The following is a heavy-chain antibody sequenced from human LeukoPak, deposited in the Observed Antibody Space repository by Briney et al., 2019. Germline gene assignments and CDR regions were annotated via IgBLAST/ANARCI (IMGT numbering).Heavy chain of an antibody. V-gene: IGHV3-30*02. Sequence: GGSLRLSCTASGFIFSRYVMHGVRQAPGKGLECVAFIRYDGSYKYYIDSVKGRFTISRDNSKSTLYLQMNGLRAEDRAVYFCAKDSGTYYGDYIDYWGQGTLVTVSS. J-gene: IGHJ4*02. CDR3: AKDSGTYYGDYIDY. CDR2: IRYDGSYK. D-gene: IGHD3-10*01. CDR1: GFIFSRYV.